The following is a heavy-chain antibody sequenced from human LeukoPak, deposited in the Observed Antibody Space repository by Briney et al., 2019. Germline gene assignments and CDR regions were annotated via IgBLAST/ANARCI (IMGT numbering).Heavy chain of an antibody. D-gene: IGHD3-10*01. J-gene: IGHJ4*02. CDR2: INSDGSST. CDR1: GFTFSSYW. CDR3: AKAAKYYYGSGSYLDY. V-gene: IGHV3-74*01. Sequence: GGSLRLSCAASGFTFSSYWMHWVRQAPGKGLVWVSRINSDGSSTSYADSVKGRFTISRDNAKNTLYLQMNSLRAEDTAVYYCAKAAKYYYGSGSYLDYWGQGTLVTVSS.